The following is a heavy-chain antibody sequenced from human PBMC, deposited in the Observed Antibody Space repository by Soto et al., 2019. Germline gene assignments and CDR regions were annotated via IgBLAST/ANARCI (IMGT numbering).Heavy chain of an antibody. J-gene: IGHJ4*02. V-gene: IGHV1-46*01. D-gene: IGHD6-13*01. CDR2: INPSGGST. Sequence: QGQLVQSGAEVKKPGASVKASCKASGYTFTSYYMHWVRQAPGQGLEWMGIINPSGGSTSYAQKFQGRVTMTRDTSKSTVYMELSSLRSEDTAVYYCARDRKAGAAATLIDYWGQGTLVTVSS. CDR1: GYTFTSYY. CDR3: ARDRKAGAAATLIDY.